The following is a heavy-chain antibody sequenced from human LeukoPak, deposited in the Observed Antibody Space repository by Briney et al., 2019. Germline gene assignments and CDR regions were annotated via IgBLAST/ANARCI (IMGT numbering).Heavy chain of an antibody. CDR2: IYSGGST. V-gene: IGHV3-66*02. CDR1: GFTVSSNY. D-gene: IGHD2-15*01. J-gene: IGHJ6*02. CDR3: AGRYCSGGSCYYYYGMDV. Sequence: GGSLRLSCAASGFTVSSNYMSWVRQAPGKGLEWVSVIYSGGSTYYADSAKGRFTISRDNSKNTLYLQMNSLRAEDTAVYYCAGRYCSGGSCYYYYGMDVWGQGTTVTVSS.